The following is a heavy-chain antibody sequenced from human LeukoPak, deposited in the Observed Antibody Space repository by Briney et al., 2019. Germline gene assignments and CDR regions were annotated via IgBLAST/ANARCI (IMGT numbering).Heavy chain of an antibody. D-gene: IGHD4-11*01. Sequence: PGRSLRPSCAASGFTFSNYAIHWVRQAPGKGLEWVALISFDGGNKYYADSVKGRFTISRDNSKNTLFLQMNNLRPEDTAVYYCAKLTTLTSNKTSPWGQGTLVTVSS. CDR2: ISFDGGNK. CDR1: GFTFSNYA. J-gene: IGHJ5*02. CDR3: AKLTTLTSNKTSP. V-gene: IGHV3-30*18.